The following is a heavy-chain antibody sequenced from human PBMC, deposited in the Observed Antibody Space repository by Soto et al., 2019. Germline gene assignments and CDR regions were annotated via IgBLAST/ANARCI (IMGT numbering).Heavy chain of an antibody. Sequence: SETLSLTCAVSGGSISSSNWWSWVRQPPGKGLEWIGEIYHSGSTNYNPSLKSRVTISVDKSKNQFSLKLSSVTAADTAVYYCARGGKYCSGGSCYNWFDPWGQGTLVTV. J-gene: IGHJ5*02. CDR2: IYHSGST. CDR3: ARGGKYCSGGSCYNWFDP. V-gene: IGHV4-4*02. D-gene: IGHD2-15*01. CDR1: GGSISSSNW.